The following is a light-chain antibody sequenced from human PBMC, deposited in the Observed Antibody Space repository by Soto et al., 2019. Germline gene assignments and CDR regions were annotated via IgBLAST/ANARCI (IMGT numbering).Light chain of an antibody. CDR3: QHYVTWPLT. J-gene: IGKJ4*01. CDR2: GAS. V-gene: IGKV3-11*01. CDR1: ENVRTF. Sequence: VLTQSPATLSLSPGERATLSCRASENVRTFVDWYQQKPGQAPRLLIYGASNRATDIPARFSGSGSGTDFTLTISNLEPEDFAVYYCQHYVTWPLTFGGGTKVESK.